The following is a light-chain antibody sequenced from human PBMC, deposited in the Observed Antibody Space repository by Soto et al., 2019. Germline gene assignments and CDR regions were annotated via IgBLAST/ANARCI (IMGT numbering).Light chain of an antibody. J-gene: IGKJ1*01. CDR1: QSVLYSSNNKNY. CDR3: QQYYRPCT. Sequence: DIVMTQSPDSLAVSLGERATINCKSSQSVLYSSNNKNYLAWYQQKPGQPPKLLIYWASTRESGVPDRFSGSGSWTDFTLAIGSLQAEDVAVYYCQQYYRPCTFGRGTKVEIK. CDR2: WAS. V-gene: IGKV4-1*01.